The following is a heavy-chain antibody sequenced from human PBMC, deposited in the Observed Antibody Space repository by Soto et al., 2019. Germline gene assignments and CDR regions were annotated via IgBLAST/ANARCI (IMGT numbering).Heavy chain of an antibody. Sequence: SETLSLTCTVSGGSISSGDYYWSWIRQPPGKGLEWIGYIYYSGSTYNNPSLKSRVTISVDTSKNQFSLKLSSVTAADTAVYYCARGRYNWNIMDGMDVWGQGTTVTVSS. CDR3: ARGRYNWNIMDGMDV. D-gene: IGHD1-20*01. CDR1: GGSISSGDYY. CDR2: IYYSGST. V-gene: IGHV4-30-4*01. J-gene: IGHJ6*02.